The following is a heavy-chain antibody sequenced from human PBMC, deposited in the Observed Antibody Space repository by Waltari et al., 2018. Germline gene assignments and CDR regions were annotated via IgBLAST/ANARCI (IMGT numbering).Heavy chain of an antibody. CDR1: GFTFSSYA. J-gene: IGHJ6*02. D-gene: IGHD4-17*01. Sequence: EVQLVESGGGLVQPGGSLSLSCAASGFTFSSYAMSWVRPAPGKGLEWVSAISGSGGSTYYADSVKGRFTISRDNSKNTLYLQMNSLRAEDTAVYYCAKDSSTGDYSYYYYYYGMDVWGQGTTVTVSS. CDR2: ISGSGGST. CDR3: AKDSSTGDYSYYYYYYGMDV. V-gene: IGHV3-23*04.